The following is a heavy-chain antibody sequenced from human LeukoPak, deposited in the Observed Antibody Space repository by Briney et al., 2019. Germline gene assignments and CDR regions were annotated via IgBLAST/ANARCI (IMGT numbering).Heavy chain of an antibody. Sequence: GGSLRLSCAASGFTFSSYGMHWVRQAPGKGLEWVAVISYDGSNKYYADSVKGRFTISRDNAKNTLSLLMNSLRPEDTAVYYCASLFHWGQGTLVTVSS. V-gene: IGHV3-30*03. CDR3: ASLFH. J-gene: IGHJ4*02. CDR1: GFTFSSYG. D-gene: IGHD3-10*01. CDR2: ISYDGSNK.